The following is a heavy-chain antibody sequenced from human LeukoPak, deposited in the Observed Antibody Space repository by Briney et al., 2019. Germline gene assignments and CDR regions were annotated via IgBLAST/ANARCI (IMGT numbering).Heavy chain of an antibody. CDR3: ANGRSESNCGGNCYWGAFDI. V-gene: IGHV3-7*01. J-gene: IGHJ3*02. D-gene: IGHD2-21*02. Sequence: GGSLRLSCAASGFTLSSYWMSWVRQAPGKGLEWVANINQDGNEKYYVDSVRGRFTISRDNAKSSLYLQMNSLRAEDTAVYYCANGRSESNCGGNCYWGAFDIWGEGTMVTVSS. CDR1: GFTLSSYW. CDR2: INQDGNEK.